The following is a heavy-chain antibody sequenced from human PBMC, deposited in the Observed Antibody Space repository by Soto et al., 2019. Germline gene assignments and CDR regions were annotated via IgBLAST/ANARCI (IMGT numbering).Heavy chain of an antibody. Sequence: QVTLKESGPVLVKPTETLTLTCTVSGFSLSNARMGVSWIRQPPGKALEWLAHISSNDEKSYSTSLKSRLTISKDTSKSQVILTMTNMDPVDTATYYCARGVSAWYTSYYSYGMDVWGQGTTVAVSS. J-gene: IGHJ6*02. V-gene: IGHV2-26*01. CDR2: ISSNDEK. CDR3: ARGVSAWYTSYYSYGMDV. CDR1: GFSLSNARMG. D-gene: IGHD6-19*01.